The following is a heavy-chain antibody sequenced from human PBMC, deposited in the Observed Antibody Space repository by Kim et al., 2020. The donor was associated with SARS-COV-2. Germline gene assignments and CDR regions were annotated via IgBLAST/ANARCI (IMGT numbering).Heavy chain of an antibody. Sequence: GGSLRLSCAASGFTVSSNDMSWVRQAPGKGLEWVAVIYSGGSTYYADSVKGRFTISRDNSKNTLYLQMNSLIADDTAVYYCSRGLGYVFDYWGQGSLVTV. D-gene: IGHD5-12*01. CDR3: SRGLGYVFDY. CDR2: IYSGGST. J-gene: IGHJ4*02. CDR1: GFTVSSND. V-gene: IGHV3-66*01.